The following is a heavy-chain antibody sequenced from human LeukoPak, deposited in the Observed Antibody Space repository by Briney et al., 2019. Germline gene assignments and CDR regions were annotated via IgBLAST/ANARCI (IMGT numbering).Heavy chain of an antibody. CDR1: GFTFSSYG. D-gene: IGHD6-19*01. Sequence: GRSLRLSCAASGFTFSSYGMHWVRQAPGKGLEWVAVISYDGSNKYYADSVKGRFTISRDNSENTLYLQMNSLRAEDTAVYYCAKDRGSSGWYSGYWGQGTLVTVSS. J-gene: IGHJ4*02. V-gene: IGHV3-30*18. CDR3: AKDRGSSGWYSGY. CDR2: ISYDGSNK.